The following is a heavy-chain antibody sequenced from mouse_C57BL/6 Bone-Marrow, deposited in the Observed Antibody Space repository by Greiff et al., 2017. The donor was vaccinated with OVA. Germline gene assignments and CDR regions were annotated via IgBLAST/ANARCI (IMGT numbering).Heavy chain of an antibody. CDR2: IYPGDGDT. CDR3: AGAVWLLHPYSFDY. CDR1: GYAFSSSW. J-gene: IGHJ2*01. D-gene: IGHD2-2*01. V-gene: IGHV1-82*01. Sequence: QVQLQQSGPELVKPGASVKISCKASGYAFSSSWMNWVKQRPGKGLEWIGGIYPGDGDTNYNGKFKGKATLTADKSSSTAYMQLSSLTADYSAVYFCAGAVWLLHPYSFDYWGQGTTLTVSS.